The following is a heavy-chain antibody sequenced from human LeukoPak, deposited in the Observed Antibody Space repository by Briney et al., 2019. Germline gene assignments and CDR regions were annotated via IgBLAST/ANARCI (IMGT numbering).Heavy chain of an antibody. D-gene: IGHD2-2*01. Sequence: VASVKVPCKASGYTFTSYGISWVRQAPGQGLEWMGWISAYNGNTNYAQKLQGRVTMTTDTSTSTAYMELRSLRSDDTAVYYCARGMYQLLGLGAFDIWGQGTMVTVSS. CDR3: ARGMYQLLGLGAFDI. CDR2: ISAYNGNT. V-gene: IGHV1-18*01. CDR1: GYTFTSYG. J-gene: IGHJ3*02.